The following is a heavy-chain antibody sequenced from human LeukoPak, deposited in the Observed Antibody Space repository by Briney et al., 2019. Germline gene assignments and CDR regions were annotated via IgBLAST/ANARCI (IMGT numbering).Heavy chain of an antibody. CDR2: IYYSGST. J-gene: IGHJ4*02. CDR3: ARANGGPAPFFDY. Sequence: SETLSLTCTVSGGSISSSSYYWGWIRQPPGKGLEWIGSIYYSGSTNYNPSLKSRVTISVDTSKNQFSLKLSSVTAADTAVYYCARANGGPAPFFDYWGQGTLVTVSS. V-gene: IGHV4-39*07. CDR1: GGSISSSSYY. D-gene: IGHD3-16*01.